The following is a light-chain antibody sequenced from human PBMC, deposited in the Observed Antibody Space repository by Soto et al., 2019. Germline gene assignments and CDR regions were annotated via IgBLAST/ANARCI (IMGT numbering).Light chain of an antibody. CDR2: GAS. CDR1: QSISSN. V-gene: IGKV3D-15*01. Sequence: EIVMTQSPATLSVSPGERATLSCRASQSISSNLAWYQQKPGQAPRLLIYGASTRATGIPARFSGSGSGTEFKFTNSGLQSEYFALYYYQQHSNWPCTFGPGTKVDGK. J-gene: IGKJ3*01. CDR3: QQHSNWPCT.